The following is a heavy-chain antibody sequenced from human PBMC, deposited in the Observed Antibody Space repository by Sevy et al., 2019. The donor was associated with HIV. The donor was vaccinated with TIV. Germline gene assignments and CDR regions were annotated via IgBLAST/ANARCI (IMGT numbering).Heavy chain of an antibody. CDR3: AKDLLGYYDFWSGYYGSRAEYFQH. CDR1: GFTFSSYA. CDR2: ISGSGGST. J-gene: IGHJ1*01. D-gene: IGHD3-3*01. Sequence: GGSLRLSCAASGFTFSSYAMSWVRQAPGKGLEWVSAISGSGGSTYYADSVKGRFTISRDNSKNTLYLQMNSLRAEDTAVYYFAKDLLGYYDFWSGYYGSRAEYFQHWGQGTLVTVSS. V-gene: IGHV3-23*01.